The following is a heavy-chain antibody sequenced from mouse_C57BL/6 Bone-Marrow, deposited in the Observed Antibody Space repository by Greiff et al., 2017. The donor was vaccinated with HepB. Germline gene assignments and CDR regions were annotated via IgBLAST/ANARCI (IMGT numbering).Heavy chain of an antibody. Sequence: QVQLQQSGPELVKPGASVKISCKASGYAFSSSWMNWVKQRPGKGLEWIGRIYPGDGDTNYNGKFKGKATLTADKSSRTAYMQLSSLTSEDSAVYFCARGYYGSSYDYWGQGTTLTVSS. V-gene: IGHV1-82*01. CDR3: ARGYYGSSYDY. J-gene: IGHJ2*01. CDR1: GYAFSSSW. CDR2: IYPGDGDT. D-gene: IGHD1-1*01.